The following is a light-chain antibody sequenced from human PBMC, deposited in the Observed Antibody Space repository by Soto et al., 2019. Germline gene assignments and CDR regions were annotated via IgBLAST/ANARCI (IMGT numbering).Light chain of an antibody. V-gene: IGKV1-39*01. CDR3: QQSYSTPA. CDR2: AAS. J-gene: IGKJ5*01. Sequence: EIQMTQSNSTLSASVGERVNISCRASQSISSWLAWYQQKPGKAPKLLIYAASSLQSGVPSRFSGSGSGTDFTLTISSLQPEDFATYYCQQSYSTPAFGQGTRLEIK. CDR1: QSISSW.